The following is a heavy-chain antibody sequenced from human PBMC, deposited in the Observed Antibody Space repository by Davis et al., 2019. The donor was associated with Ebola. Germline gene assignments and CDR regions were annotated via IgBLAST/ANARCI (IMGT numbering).Heavy chain of an antibody. J-gene: IGHJ5*02. CDR3: ARDRAYYYDSSGYYGTYNWFDP. Sequence: ASVKVSCKASGYTFTSYAMHWVRQAPGQRLEWMGWINAGNGNTKYSQKFQGRVTMTRDTSTSTVYMELSSLRSEDTAVYYCARDRAYYYDSSGYYGTYNWFDPWGQGTLVTVSS. CDR1: GYTFTSYA. D-gene: IGHD3-22*01. V-gene: IGHV1-3*01. CDR2: INAGNGNT.